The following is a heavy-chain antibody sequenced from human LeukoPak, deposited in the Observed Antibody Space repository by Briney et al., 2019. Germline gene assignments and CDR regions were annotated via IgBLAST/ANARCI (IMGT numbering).Heavy chain of an antibody. Sequence: GGSLRLSCAASGFTFSSYAMSWVRQAPGKGLEWVSAISGSGGSTYYADSGKGRFTISRDNSKNTLYLQMNSLRAEDTAVYYCAKAPGAYYYDSSGYHDYWGQGTLVTVSS. V-gene: IGHV3-23*01. CDR2: ISGSGGST. CDR3: AKAPGAYYYDSSGYHDY. D-gene: IGHD3-22*01. CDR1: GFTFSSYA. J-gene: IGHJ4*02.